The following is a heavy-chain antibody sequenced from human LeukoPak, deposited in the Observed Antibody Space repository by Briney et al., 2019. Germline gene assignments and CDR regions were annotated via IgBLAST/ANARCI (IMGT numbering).Heavy chain of an antibody. CDR3: ARDTLFDWVQHAFDI. D-gene: IGHD3-9*01. CDR1: GYTFTSYY. Sequence: ASVKVSCKASGYTFTSYYMHWVRQAPGQGLEWMGIINPSGGSTSYAQKFQGRVTMTRDTSTSTVYMELSSLRSEDTAVYYCARDTLFDWVQHAFDIWGQGTMVTVSS. V-gene: IGHV1-46*01. CDR2: INPSGGST. J-gene: IGHJ3*02.